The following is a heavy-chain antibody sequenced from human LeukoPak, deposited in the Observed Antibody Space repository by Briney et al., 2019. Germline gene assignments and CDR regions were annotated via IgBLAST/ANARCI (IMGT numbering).Heavy chain of an antibody. CDR2: ISSSSSYI. D-gene: IGHD3-10*01. CDR1: GFTFSSYS. V-gene: IGHV3-21*03. CDR3: ARVRYYGSGSYYIDY. J-gene: IGHJ4*02. Sequence: SPGGSLRLSCAASGFTFSSYSMNWVRQAPGKGLEWVSSISSSSSYIYYADSVKGRFTISRDNAKNSLYLQMNSLRAEDTAVYYCARVRYYGSGSYYIDYWGQGTLVTVSS.